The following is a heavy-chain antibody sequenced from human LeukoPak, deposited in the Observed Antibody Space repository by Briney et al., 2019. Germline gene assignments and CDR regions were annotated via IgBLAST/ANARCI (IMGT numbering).Heavy chain of an antibody. J-gene: IGHJ5*02. CDR1: GGSISSYY. V-gene: IGHV4-59*01. CDR2: IYYSGST. CDR3: ARVVWNYWFDP. D-gene: IGHD1-7*01. Sequence: SETLSLTCTVSGGSISSYYWSWIRQPPGKGLEWIGYIYYSGSTHYNPSLKSRVTISVDTSKNQFSLKLSSVTAADTAVYYCARVVWNYWFDPWGQGTLVTVSS.